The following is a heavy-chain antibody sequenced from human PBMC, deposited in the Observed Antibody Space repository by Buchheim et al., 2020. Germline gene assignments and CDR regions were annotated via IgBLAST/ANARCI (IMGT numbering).Heavy chain of an antibody. D-gene: IGHD3-22*01. J-gene: IGHJ4*02. CDR3: ARQITMIVVVMGDFDY. CDR2: IKQDGSEK. CDR1: GFTFSSYW. Sequence: EVQLVESGGGLVQPGGSLRLPCAASGFTFSSYWMSWVRQAPGKGLEWVANIKQDGSEKYYVDSVKGRFTISRDNAKNSLYLQMNSLRAEDTAVYYCARQITMIVVVMGDFDYWGQGTL. V-gene: IGHV3-7*01.